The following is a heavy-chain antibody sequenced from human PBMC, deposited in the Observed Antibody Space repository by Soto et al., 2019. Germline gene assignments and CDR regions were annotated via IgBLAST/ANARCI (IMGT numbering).Heavy chain of an antibody. V-gene: IGHV4-39*07. CDR3: AREERKGIISWFDP. D-gene: IGHD2-21*01. CDR1: GGSISSSSYY. J-gene: IGHJ5*02. Sequence: PSETLSLTCTVSGGSISSSSYYWGWIRQPPGKGLEWIGSIYYSGSTYYNPSLKSRVTMAVDTSKNEFSLKLTSVSAADTAVYFCAREERKGIISWFDPWGQGTPVTVSS. CDR2: IYYSGST.